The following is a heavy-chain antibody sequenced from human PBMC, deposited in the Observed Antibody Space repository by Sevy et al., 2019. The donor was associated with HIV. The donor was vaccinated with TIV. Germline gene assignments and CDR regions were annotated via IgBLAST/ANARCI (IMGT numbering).Heavy chain of an antibody. CDR2: ISDSGGTT. Sequence: GGSLRLSCEASGFTFSSYGMTWVRQAPEKGLEWVSSISDSGGTTYYADSVKGRFTIPRDNSKNTLYLQVNSLRAEDTATYYCAKGDWSGAGSYKWVDPWGQGTLVTVSS. V-gene: IGHV3-23*01. CDR1: GFTFSSYG. CDR3: AKGDWSGAGSYKWVDP. J-gene: IGHJ5*02. D-gene: IGHD3-3*01.